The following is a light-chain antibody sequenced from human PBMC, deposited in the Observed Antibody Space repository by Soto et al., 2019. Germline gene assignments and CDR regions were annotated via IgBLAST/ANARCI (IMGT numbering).Light chain of an antibody. V-gene: IGKV3-15*01. Sequence: EIVMTQSPATLAVSPGERATLSCRASQGVSSNLAWYQQKPGQAPRLLIYGASTRATGIPARFSGSGSGTEFPLTISSLQSEDFAVYYCQQYGSSGTFGQGTKVDIK. J-gene: IGKJ1*01. CDR3: QQYGSSGT. CDR2: GAS. CDR1: QGVSSN.